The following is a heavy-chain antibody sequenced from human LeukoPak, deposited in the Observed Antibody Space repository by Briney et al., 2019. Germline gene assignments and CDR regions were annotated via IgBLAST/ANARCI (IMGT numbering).Heavy chain of an antibody. Sequence: SETLSPTCTVSGGSISSSSYYWGWIRQPPGKGLEWIGSIYYSGSTYYNPSLKSRVTISVDTSKNQFSLKLSSVTAADTAVYYCARDRRDGYNYYFDYWGQGTLVTVSS. D-gene: IGHD5-24*01. V-gene: IGHV4-39*07. CDR3: ARDRRDGYNYYFDY. CDR2: IYYSGST. CDR1: GGSISSSSYY. J-gene: IGHJ4*02.